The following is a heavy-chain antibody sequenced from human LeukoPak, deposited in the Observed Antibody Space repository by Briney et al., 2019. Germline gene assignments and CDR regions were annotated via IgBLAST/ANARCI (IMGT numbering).Heavy chain of an antibody. Sequence: SVKVSCKASGGTFSSYAISWVRRAPGQGLEWMGRIIPIFGTANYAQKFQGRVTITTDESTSTAYMELSSLRSEDTAVYYCARGRRVEVATISYYYYMDVWGKGTTVTVSS. CDR1: GGTFSSYA. D-gene: IGHD5-24*01. V-gene: IGHV1-69*05. J-gene: IGHJ6*03. CDR2: IIPIFGTA. CDR3: ARGRRVEVATISYYYYMDV.